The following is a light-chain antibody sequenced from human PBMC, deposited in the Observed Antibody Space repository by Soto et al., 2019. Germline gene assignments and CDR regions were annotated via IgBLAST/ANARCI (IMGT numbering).Light chain of an antibody. J-gene: IGKJ3*01. CDR2: DAS. CDR1: ERIYSAY. V-gene: IGKV3-11*01. Sequence: EVVLTHSPGTLSFSRGARATLSCRASERIYSAYLAWFQQKPGQAPRLLIYDASNRATGIPARFSGSGSGTDFTLTISSLEPEDLAVYYCQQRSNWVTFGPGTKVD. CDR3: QQRSNWVT.